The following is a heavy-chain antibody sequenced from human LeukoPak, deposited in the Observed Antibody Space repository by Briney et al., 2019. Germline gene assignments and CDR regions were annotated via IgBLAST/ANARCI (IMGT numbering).Heavy chain of an antibody. Sequence: GESLKISSKPWGYSLPSYWIVGVRQMPGKGLECMGIIYPGDSDTRYSPSFQGQVTISADKSISTAYLQWSSLQAAHTAFYSCLRQACRIWYHLDYWARGPLVTVSS. CDR1: GYSLPSYW. CDR2: IYPGDSDT. V-gene: IGHV5-51*01. CDR3: LRQACRIWYHLDY. D-gene: IGHD6-13*01. J-gene: IGHJ4*02.